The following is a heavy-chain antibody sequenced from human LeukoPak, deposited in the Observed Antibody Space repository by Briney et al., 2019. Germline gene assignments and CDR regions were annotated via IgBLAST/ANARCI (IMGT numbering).Heavy chain of an antibody. CDR2: ISSTSAYI. J-gene: IGHJ5*01. V-gene: IGHV3-21*04. D-gene: IGHD6-19*01. CDR1: GFALRSYS. CDR3: ARVAVAGPTGWFDS. Sequence: GGSLRLSCAASGFALRSYSVTWVRQAPGKGLEWVSSISSTSAYIYYAESVKGRFSISRDNFDNVVHLQMSSLRNEDTAFYYCARVAVAGPTGWFDSWGQGTLVTVSS.